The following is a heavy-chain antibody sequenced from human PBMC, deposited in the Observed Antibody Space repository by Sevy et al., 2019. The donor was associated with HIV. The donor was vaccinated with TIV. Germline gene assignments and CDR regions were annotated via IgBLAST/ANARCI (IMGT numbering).Heavy chain of an antibody. CDR1: GYTFTSYG. J-gene: IGHJ4*02. Sequence: ASVKVSCKASGYTFTSYGISWVRQAPGQVLEWMGWIIAYNGNTNYAQKLQGRVTMTTDTSTSTAYMELRSLRSDDTAVYYCARSRGYSSSWYGGGLYYFDYWGQGTLVTVSS. CDR2: IIAYNGNT. D-gene: IGHD6-13*01. V-gene: IGHV1-18*04. CDR3: ARSRGYSSSWYGGGLYYFDY.